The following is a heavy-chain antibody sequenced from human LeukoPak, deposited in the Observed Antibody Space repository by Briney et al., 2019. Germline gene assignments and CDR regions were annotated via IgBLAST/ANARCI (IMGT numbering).Heavy chain of an antibody. CDR3: ARGFCSGGSCYSYDY. D-gene: IGHD2-15*01. CDR2: ISAYNGNT. CDR1: GYTFTSYG. V-gene: IGHV1-18*01. Sequence: GASVKVSCKASGYTFTSYGISWVRQAPGQGLEWMGWISAYNGNTNYAQKFQGRVTMTSDTSTSTVYMELSSLRSEGTAVYYCARGFCSGGSCYSYDYWGQGTLVTVSS. J-gene: IGHJ4*02.